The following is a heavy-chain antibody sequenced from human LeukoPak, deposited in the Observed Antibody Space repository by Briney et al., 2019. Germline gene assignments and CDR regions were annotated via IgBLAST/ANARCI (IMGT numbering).Heavy chain of an antibody. Sequence: PSETLSLTCTVSGGSISSSSYYWGWIRQPPGEGLEWIGSIYYSGSTSYNPSLKSRVTIFVDTSRNQFSLKLSSVTAADTAVYYCARRYSRAFDYWGQGTLVTVSS. V-gene: IGHV4-39*01. CDR2: IYYSGST. J-gene: IGHJ4*02. D-gene: IGHD6-13*01. CDR1: GGSISSSSYY. CDR3: ARRYSRAFDY.